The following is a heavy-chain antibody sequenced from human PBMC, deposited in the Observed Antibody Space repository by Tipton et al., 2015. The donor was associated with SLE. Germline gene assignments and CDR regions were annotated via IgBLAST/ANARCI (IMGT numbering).Heavy chain of an antibody. J-gene: IGHJ2*01. V-gene: IGHV4-59*01. D-gene: IGHD1-7*01. CDR1: NGSINLYY. CDR3: ARVGITGTTWDWYFDL. CDR2: VYYLGAT. Sequence: TLSLTCTVSNGSINLYYWSWIRQSPGKGLEYIGHVYYLGATNYSPSFESRVAMSVDTSKNQFSLKLSSVTAADTAVYYCARVGITGTTWDWYFDLWGRGTLVTVSS.